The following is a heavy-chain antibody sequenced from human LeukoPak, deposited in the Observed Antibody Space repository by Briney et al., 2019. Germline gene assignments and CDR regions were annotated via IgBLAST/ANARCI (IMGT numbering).Heavy chain of an antibody. CDR1: GGSISSHY. D-gene: IGHD6-13*01. CDR3: SAGTVDYYYYYGMDV. Sequence: SETLSLTCTVSGGSISSHYWSWIRQPPGKGLEWIGYIYYSGSTNYNPSLKSRVTISVDTSKNQFSLKLSSVTAADTAVYYCSAGTVDYYYYYGMDVWGQGTTVTVSS. J-gene: IGHJ6*02. V-gene: IGHV4-59*11. CDR2: IYYSGST.